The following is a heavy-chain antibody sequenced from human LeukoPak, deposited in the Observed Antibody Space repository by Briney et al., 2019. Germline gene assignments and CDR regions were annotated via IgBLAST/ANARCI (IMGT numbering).Heavy chain of an antibody. CDR1: GFSFSNYG. Sequence: GGSLRLSCAASGFSFSNYGMTWVRQAPGKGLEWVSGISGSGENTYYADSVMGRFTISRDNSKNTLYLQMNSLRAEDTAVYYCAKWRLGGGDCLYHWGQGTLVTVSP. J-gene: IGHJ5*02. D-gene: IGHD2-21*02. CDR3: AKWRLGGGDCLYH. CDR2: ISGSGENT. V-gene: IGHV3-23*01.